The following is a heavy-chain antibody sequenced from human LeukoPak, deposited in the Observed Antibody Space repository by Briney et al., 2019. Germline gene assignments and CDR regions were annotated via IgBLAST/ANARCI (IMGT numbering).Heavy chain of an antibody. CDR2: ISSSGGTI. CDR3: ARELTSDSSGYDAFHI. Sequence: GGSLRLSCTASGFSFSNYEMDWVRQAPGKGLEWVSYISSSGGTIFYADSVKGRVTISRDNAKNSMYLQMSSLRAEDTAVYYCARELTSDSSGYDAFHIWGQGTPVTVSS. J-gene: IGHJ3*02. V-gene: IGHV3-48*03. CDR1: GFSFSNYE. D-gene: IGHD3-22*01.